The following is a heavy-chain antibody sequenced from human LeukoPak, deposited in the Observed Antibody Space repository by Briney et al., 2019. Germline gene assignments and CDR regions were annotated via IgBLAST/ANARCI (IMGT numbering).Heavy chain of an antibody. V-gene: IGHV3-21*01. CDR1: GFTFSSYS. CDR3: ARGRSDLIGVVDLYYYYGMDV. D-gene: IGHD3-3*01. CDR2: ISSSSSYI. Sequence: KPGGSLRLSCAASGFTFSSYSMNWVRQAPGKGLEWVSSISSSSSYIYYADSVKGRFTISRDNAKNSLYLQMNSLRAEDTAVYYCARGRSDLIGVVDLYYYYGMDVWGQGTTVTVSS. J-gene: IGHJ6*02.